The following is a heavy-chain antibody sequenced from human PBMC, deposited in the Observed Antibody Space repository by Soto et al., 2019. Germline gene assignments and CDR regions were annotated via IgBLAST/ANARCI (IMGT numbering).Heavy chain of an antibody. V-gene: IGHV3-30-3*01. Sequence: QVQLVESGGGVVQPGRSLRLSCAVSGFNFRTYAMHWVRQAPGKGLEWVAVISYDGSNKYYADSVKGRFTISRDNSKNTLDLKMNSMRVEDTAVYYCSSGDRETFASGDLETFDYWGQGTLVTVSS. CDR3: SSGDRETFASGDLETFDY. D-gene: IGHD1-26*01. CDR1: GFNFRTYA. CDR2: ISYDGSNK. J-gene: IGHJ4*02.